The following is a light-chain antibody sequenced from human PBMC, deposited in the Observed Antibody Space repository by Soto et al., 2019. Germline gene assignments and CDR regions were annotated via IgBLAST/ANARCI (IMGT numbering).Light chain of an antibody. J-gene: IGKJ4*01. CDR3: QQADSFPLS. Sequence: IQMTQSPASLSAPIGDRVTISCRASQSIYKWLVWYQQKPGKAPKLLIYAASSLQSGVPSRFSGSGYGTDFTLTISSLQPEDFATYYCQQADSFPLSFGGGTKVDIK. CDR2: AAS. CDR1: QSIYKW. V-gene: IGKV1-12*01.